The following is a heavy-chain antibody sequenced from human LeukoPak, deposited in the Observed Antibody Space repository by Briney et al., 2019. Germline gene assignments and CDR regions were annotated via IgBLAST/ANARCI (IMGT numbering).Heavy chain of an antibody. CDR3: ATTLWFGMNWFDP. J-gene: IGHJ5*02. V-gene: IGHV4-39*01. CDR2: IYYSGST. D-gene: IGHD3-10*01. CDR1: GGSISSSSYY. Sequence: PSETLSLTCTVSGGSISSSSYYWGWIRQPPGKGLEWIGSIYYSGSTYYNPSLKSRVTISVDTSKNQFSLKLSSVTAADTAVYYCATTLWFGMNWFDPWAREPWSPSPQ.